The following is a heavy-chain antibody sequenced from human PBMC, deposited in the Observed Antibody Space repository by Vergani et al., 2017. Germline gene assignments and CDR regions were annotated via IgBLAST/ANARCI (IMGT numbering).Heavy chain of an antibody. CDR2: IWYDGSNK. V-gene: IGHV3-33*01. Sequence: QVQLVESGGGVVQPGRSLRLSCAASGFRFSSYGMNWVRQAPGKGLEWVAVIWYDGSNKYYADSVKGRFTISRDNAKNSLYLQMNSLRAEDTAVYYCARKHISNYYDSSGYYYMGYYYGMDVWGQGP. D-gene: IGHD3-22*01. CDR1: GFRFSSYG. CDR3: ARKHISNYYDSSGYYYMGYYYGMDV. J-gene: IGHJ6*02.